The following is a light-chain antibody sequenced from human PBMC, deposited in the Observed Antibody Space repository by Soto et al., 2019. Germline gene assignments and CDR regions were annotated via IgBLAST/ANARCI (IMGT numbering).Light chain of an antibody. Sequence: DIQMTQSPSSLSASVGDTVTITCRASQGIIDYLAWYQQSPGKVPKLLIYAASTLQTGVPSRFSGSGAGTDFTLTIRSLQPEEVATYYCQKYDTAPQTFGPGTKVEIK. V-gene: IGKV1-27*01. CDR1: QGIIDY. CDR3: QKYDTAPQT. J-gene: IGKJ1*01. CDR2: AAS.